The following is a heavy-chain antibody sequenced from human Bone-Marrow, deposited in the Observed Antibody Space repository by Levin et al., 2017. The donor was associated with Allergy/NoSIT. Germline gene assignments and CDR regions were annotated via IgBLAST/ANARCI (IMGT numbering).Heavy chain of an antibody. CDR2: IYYSGST. J-gene: IGHJ6*02. CDR3: ARDSGGSGSYYIYYYYGMDV. CDR1: GGSVSSGSYY. Sequence: AGGSLRLSCTVSGGSVSSGSYYWSWIRQPPGKGLEWIGYIYYSGSTNYNPSLKSRVTISVDTSKNQFSLKLSSVTAADTAVYYCARDSGGSGSYYIYYYYGMDVWGQGTTVTVSS. V-gene: IGHV4-61*01. D-gene: IGHD3-10*01.